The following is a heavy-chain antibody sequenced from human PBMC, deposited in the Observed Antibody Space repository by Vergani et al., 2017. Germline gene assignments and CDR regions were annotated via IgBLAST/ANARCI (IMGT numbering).Heavy chain of an antibody. D-gene: IGHD3-22*01. CDR1: GYSFTNYW. J-gene: IGHJ4*02. Sequence: EVQLVQSGAEVKKPGESLKISCQISGYSFTNYWIGWVRQMPGKGLEWMGIIHPADSDTRYSPFFQGQVTISVDKSLSTDYLQRSSLRASDSAMYYCARLYGRDSSGSKYFDYWGQGTLVTGSS. V-gene: IGHV5-51*01. CDR3: ARLYGRDSSGSKYFDY. CDR2: IHPADSDT.